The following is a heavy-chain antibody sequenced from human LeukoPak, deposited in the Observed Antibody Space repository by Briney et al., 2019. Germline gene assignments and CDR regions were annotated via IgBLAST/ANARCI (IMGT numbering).Heavy chain of an antibody. V-gene: IGHV1-69*05. CDR3: ARSGDRVSYFDY. Sequence: ASVKVSCKASGGTFSSYAISWVRQAPGQGLEWMGGIIPIFGTTNYAQKFQGRVTITTDESTSTAYMELSSLRSDDTAVYYCARSGDRVSYFDYWGQGTLVTVSS. J-gene: IGHJ4*02. D-gene: IGHD1-26*01. CDR2: IIPIFGTT. CDR1: GGTFSSYA.